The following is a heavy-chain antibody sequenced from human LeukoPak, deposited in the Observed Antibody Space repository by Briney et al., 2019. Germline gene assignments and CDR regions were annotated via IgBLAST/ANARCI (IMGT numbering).Heavy chain of an antibody. CDR2: ISGSGGST. V-gene: IGHV3-23*01. Sequence: GGSLRLSCAASGFTFSSYAMSWVRQAPGKGLEWVSAISGSGGSTYYADSVKGRFTLSRDNSKNTLYLQMNSLRAEDTAVYYCAKSRFGGVIVDFDYWGQGTLVTVSS. CDR1: GFTFSSYA. CDR3: AKSRFGGVIVDFDY. D-gene: IGHD3-16*02. J-gene: IGHJ4*02.